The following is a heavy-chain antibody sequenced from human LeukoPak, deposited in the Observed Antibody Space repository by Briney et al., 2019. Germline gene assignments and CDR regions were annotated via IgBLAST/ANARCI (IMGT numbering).Heavy chain of an antibody. CDR1: GGSISSGGYY. V-gene: IGHV4-31*03. J-gene: IGHJ3*02. Sequence: PSETLSLTCTVSGGSISSGGYYWSWIRQHPGKGLEWIGYIFCSGSTYYNPSLKSRLTISVDTSKNQFSLKLSSVTAADTAVYYCATGDAGGAFDIWGQGTMVTVSS. D-gene: IGHD2-21*01. CDR3: ATGDAGGAFDI. CDR2: IFCSGST.